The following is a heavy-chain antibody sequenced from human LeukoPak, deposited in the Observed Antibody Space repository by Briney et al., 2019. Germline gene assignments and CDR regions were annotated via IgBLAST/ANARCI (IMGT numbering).Heavy chain of an antibody. CDR2: VSGDGQRT. Sequence: PGGSQRLSCAGYGFTFYNYAMSWVRQAPGKGLEWVSSVSGDGQRTFYADSVKGRFTISRDNSMNTLSLQMNSLRAEDTAVYYCAKEQDNRLLLSHFDYWGQGILVTVSS. V-gene: IGHV3-23*01. D-gene: IGHD2-2*01. J-gene: IGHJ4*02. CDR1: GFTFYNYA. CDR3: AKEQDNRLLLSHFDY.